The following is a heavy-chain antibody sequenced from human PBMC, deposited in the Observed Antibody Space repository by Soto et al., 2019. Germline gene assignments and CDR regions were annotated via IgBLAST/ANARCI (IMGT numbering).Heavy chain of an antibody. V-gene: IGHV3-33*01. CDR3: ASNVDTTMFYMAFDM. Sequence: QVQLVESGGGVVQPGRSLRLSCAASGITFSTYGMHWVRQAPGKGLEWVALIWSDESYKYYADSVKGRFTISRDNSKNRLYLQMTSLRVEDTALYYCASNVDTTMFYMAFDMWGQGTMVTVSS. J-gene: IGHJ3*02. CDR2: IWSDESYK. CDR1: GITFSTYG. D-gene: IGHD5-18*01.